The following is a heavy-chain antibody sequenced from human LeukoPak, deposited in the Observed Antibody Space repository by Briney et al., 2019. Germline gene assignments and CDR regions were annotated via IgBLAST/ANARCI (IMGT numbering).Heavy chain of an antibody. Sequence: SETLSLTCTVSGGSISSYSWSWIRQPAGKGLEWIGRIYTTGRTNYNPSLKSRVTMSIDTSKNQFSMRLSSVTAADTAVYYCAREGAAGLYYFDYWGQGTLVTVSS. CDR3: AREGAAGLYYFDY. J-gene: IGHJ4*02. D-gene: IGHD6-25*01. CDR2: IYTTGRT. V-gene: IGHV4-4*07. CDR1: GGSISSYS.